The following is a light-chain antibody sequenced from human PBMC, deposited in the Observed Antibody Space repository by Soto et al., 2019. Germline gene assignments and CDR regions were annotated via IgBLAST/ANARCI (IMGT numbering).Light chain of an antibody. J-gene: IGKJ4*01. CDR3: QQYNSYPLT. V-gene: IGKV1-5*03. CDR1: QSISSW. CDR2: KAS. Sequence: DVQLTQSPSFMSLSAGDRVTITCRASQSISSWLAWYQQKPGKAPKLLIYKASSLESGVQSRFSGSRSGTEFTLTISSLQTDDFATYYCQQYNSYPLTFGGGTKVDI.